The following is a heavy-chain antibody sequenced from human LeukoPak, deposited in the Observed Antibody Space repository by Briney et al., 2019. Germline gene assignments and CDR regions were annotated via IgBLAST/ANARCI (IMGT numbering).Heavy chain of an antibody. Sequence: GGSLRLSCAASGFTFSSYGMHWVRQAPGKGLEWVAVIWYDGSNKYYADSVKGRFTISRDNSKNTLYLQMNSLRAEDTAVYYCARESAGIIAAGIDYWGQGTLVTVSS. J-gene: IGHJ4*02. CDR1: GFTFSSYG. CDR3: ARESAGIIAAGIDY. CDR2: IWYDGSNK. D-gene: IGHD6-13*01. V-gene: IGHV3-33*01.